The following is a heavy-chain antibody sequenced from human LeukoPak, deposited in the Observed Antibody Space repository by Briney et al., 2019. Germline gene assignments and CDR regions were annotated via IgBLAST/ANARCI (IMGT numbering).Heavy chain of an antibody. CDR2: IYSGGST. D-gene: IGHD1-1*01. CDR3: ATAERHYYYGMDV. CDR1: GFTVSSNY. Sequence: PGGSLRLSCAASGFTVSSNYMSWVRQAPGKGLEWVSVIYSGGSTYYADSVKGRFTISRDNSKNTLYLQMNSLRAEDTAVYYCATAERHYYYGMDVWGQGTTVTVSS. J-gene: IGHJ6*02. V-gene: IGHV3-66*01.